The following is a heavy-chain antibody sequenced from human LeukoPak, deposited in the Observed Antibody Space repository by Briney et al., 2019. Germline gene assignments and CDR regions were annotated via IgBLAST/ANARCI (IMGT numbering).Heavy chain of an antibody. CDR3: ARETGIVGATWSYFAY. CDR1: GFTVSSNY. D-gene: IGHD1-26*01. V-gene: IGHV3-66*02. Sequence: GGSLRLSCAASGFTVSSNYMNWVRQAPGKGLEWVSVIYSGGSTYYADSVKGRFTISRDNSKNTLYLQMNSLRAEDTAVYYCARETGIVGATWSYFAYWGQGTLVTVSS. CDR2: IYSGGST. J-gene: IGHJ4*02.